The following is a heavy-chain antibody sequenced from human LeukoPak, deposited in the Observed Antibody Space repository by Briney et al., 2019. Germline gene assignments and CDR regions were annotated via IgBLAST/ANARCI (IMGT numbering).Heavy chain of an antibody. CDR3: ARDRGRWLHRDAFDI. V-gene: IGHV4-59*01. D-gene: IGHD5-24*01. CDR2: IYYSGRN. J-gene: IGHJ3*02. CDR1: GGSISSYY. Sequence: SETLSLTCTVSGGSISSYYWSWIRQPPGKGLEWIGDIYYSGRNNYNPSLKSRVNISVDTSKNQFSLKLSSVTAADTAVYYCARDRGRWLHRDAFDIWGQGKMVTVSS.